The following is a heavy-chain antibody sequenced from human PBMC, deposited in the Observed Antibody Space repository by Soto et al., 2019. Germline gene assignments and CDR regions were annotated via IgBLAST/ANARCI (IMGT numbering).Heavy chain of an antibody. CDR2: IYYSGST. V-gene: IGHV4-30-4*01. D-gene: IGHD3-10*01. CDR3: AREVIIRNWFDP. Sequence: SETLSLTCTVSGGSISSGDYYWSWIRQPPGKGLDWIGYIYYSGSTYYNPSLKSRVTISVDTSKNQFSLKLSSVTAADTAVYYCAREVIIRNWFDPWGQGTLVTVSS. J-gene: IGHJ5*02. CDR1: GGSISSGDYY.